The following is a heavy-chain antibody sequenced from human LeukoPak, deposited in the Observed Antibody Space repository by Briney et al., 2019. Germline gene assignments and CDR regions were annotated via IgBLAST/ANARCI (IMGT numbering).Heavy chain of an antibody. CDR2: IKEDEGER. Sequence: GGSLRLSCAASGFVFTTYTMSWVRQAPGKGLEWVANIKEDEGERNYVDSVKGRFTISRDNAKNFMYLEMNSLRVEDTAIYYCTREYWGIDYWGQGVLVTVSS. J-gene: IGHJ4*02. D-gene: IGHD3-16*01. CDR3: TREYWGIDY. V-gene: IGHV3-7*01. CDR1: GFVFTTYT.